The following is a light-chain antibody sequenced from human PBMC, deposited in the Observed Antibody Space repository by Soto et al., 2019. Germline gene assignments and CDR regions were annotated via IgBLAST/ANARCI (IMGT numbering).Light chain of an antibody. CDR3: QHYSNWPPT. V-gene: IGKV3-15*01. CDR1: QTVHSN. J-gene: IGKJ3*01. Sequence: EVVMTQSPATLSVSPGERVTLSCRASQTVHSNLAWYQQRPGQAPSLLISYASTRATGIPARFSGSGAGTEFTRTIGSLQSEDSGVYYCQHYSNWPPTFGPGTKVEIK. CDR2: YAS.